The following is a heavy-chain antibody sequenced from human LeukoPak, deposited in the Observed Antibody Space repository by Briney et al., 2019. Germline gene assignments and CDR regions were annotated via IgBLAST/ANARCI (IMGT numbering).Heavy chain of an antibody. J-gene: IGHJ4*02. CDR3: ARSHSVWTSFDY. Sequence: SETLSLTCTVSGGSISSYYWSWIRQPPGKGLEWIGYIYYSGSTNYNPSLKSRVTISVDMSKNQFSLKLSSVTAADTAVYYCARSHSVWTSFDYWGQGTLVTVSS. V-gene: IGHV4-59*01. CDR2: IYYSGST. CDR1: GGSISSYY. D-gene: IGHD3/OR15-3a*01.